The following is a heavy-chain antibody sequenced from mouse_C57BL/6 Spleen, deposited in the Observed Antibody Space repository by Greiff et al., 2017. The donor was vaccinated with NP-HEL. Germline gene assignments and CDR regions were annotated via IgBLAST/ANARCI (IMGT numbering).Heavy chain of an antibody. CDR2: INPNNGGT. CDR1: GYTFTDYY. CDR3: ARRYYVGWFAY. D-gene: IGHD1-1*01. Sequence: EVQLQQSGPELVKPGASVKISCKASGYTFTDYYMNWVKQSHGKSLEWIGDINPNNGGTSYNQKFKGKATLTVDKSSSTAYMELRSLTSEDSAVYYCARRYYVGWFAYWGQGTLVTVSA. V-gene: IGHV1-26*01. J-gene: IGHJ3*01.